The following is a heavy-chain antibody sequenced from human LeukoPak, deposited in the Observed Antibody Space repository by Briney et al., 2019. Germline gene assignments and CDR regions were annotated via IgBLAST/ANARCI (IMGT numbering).Heavy chain of an antibody. Sequence: GGSLRLSCAASGFTFSDYYMSWIRQAPGKGLEWVSYISSSGSTIYYADSVKGRFTISRDNAKNSLYLQMNSLRAEDTAVYYCANFRQRVYYFDYWGQGTLVTVSS. CDR3: ANFRQRVYYFDY. V-gene: IGHV3-11*04. CDR2: ISSSGSTI. D-gene: IGHD6-6*01. J-gene: IGHJ4*02. CDR1: GFTFSDYY.